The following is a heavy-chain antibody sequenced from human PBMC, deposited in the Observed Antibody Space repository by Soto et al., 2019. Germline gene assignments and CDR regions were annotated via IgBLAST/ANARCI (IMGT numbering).Heavy chain of an antibody. J-gene: IGHJ3*02. Sequence: GGSLRLSCTASGFTFGDYAMSWFRQAPGKGLEWVAVISYDGSNKYYADSVKGRFTISRDNSKNTLYLQMNSLRAEDTAVYYCARDTGYCISTSCPAPDAFDIWGQGTMVTVSS. CDR2: ISYDGSNK. V-gene: IGHV3-30-3*01. CDR3: ARDTGYCISTSCPAPDAFDI. CDR1: GFTFGDYA. D-gene: IGHD2-2*01.